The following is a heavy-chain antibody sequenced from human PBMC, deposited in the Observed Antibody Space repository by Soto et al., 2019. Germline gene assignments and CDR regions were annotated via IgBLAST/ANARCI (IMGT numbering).Heavy chain of an antibody. CDR1: GYTFATYG. V-gene: IGHV1-18*01. CDR3: ARVSHDGFDI. Sequence: QVQLVQSGTEVKKPGASVKVSCKASGYTFATYGVSWVRQAPGQGREWMGWISVLHGNANYAQSFQGRVTMTTDTSTHTAYMELRSLTSDDTAVYYCARVSHDGFDIWGQGTMVIVSS. J-gene: IGHJ3*02. CDR2: ISVLHGNA.